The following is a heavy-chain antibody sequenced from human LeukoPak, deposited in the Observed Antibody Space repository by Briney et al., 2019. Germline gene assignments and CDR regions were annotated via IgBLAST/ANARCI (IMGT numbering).Heavy chain of an antibody. CDR1: GGSISKRNYY. V-gene: IGHV4-39*07. CDR3: ARSDYDILTGNH. D-gene: IGHD3-9*01. Sequence: SETLSLICTVSGGSISKRNYYWGWIRQPPGKGLDWIGSIYYSGSTNYNPSLKSRVTISVDTSKNQFSLKLSSVTAADTAVYYCARSDYDILTGNHWGQGTLVTVSS. CDR2: IYYSGST. J-gene: IGHJ5*02.